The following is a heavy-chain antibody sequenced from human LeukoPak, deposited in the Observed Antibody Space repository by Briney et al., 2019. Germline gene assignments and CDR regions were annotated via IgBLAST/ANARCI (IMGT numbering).Heavy chain of an antibody. D-gene: IGHD3-10*01. V-gene: IGHV1-69*04. CDR2: IIPILGIA. J-gene: IGHJ4*02. Sequence: SVKVSCKASGGTFSSYAISWVRQAPGQGLEWMGRIIPILGIANYAQKFQGRVTITADKSTSTAYMELSSLRPEDTAVYYCARAGGSGSYYMVYYWGQGTLVTVSS. CDR1: GGTFSSYA. CDR3: ARAGGSGSYYMVYY.